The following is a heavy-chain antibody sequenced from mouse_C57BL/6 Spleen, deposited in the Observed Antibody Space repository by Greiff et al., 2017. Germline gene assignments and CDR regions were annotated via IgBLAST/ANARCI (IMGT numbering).Heavy chain of an antibody. CDR3: TRGGTGLDY. CDR1: GYTFTDYE. V-gene: IGHV1-15*01. J-gene: IGHJ2*01. Sequence: QVQLQQSGAELVRPGASVTLSCKASGYTFTDYEMHWVKQTPVHGLEWIGAIDPETGGTAYNQKFKGKAILTADKSSSTAYMELRSLTSEDSAVYYCTRGGTGLDYSGQGTTLTVSA. CDR2: IDPETGGT. D-gene: IGHD4-1*01.